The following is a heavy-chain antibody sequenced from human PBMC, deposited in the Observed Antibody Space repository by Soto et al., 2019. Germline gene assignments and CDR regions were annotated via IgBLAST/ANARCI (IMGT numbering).Heavy chain of an antibody. CDR2: ISSSSSTI. J-gene: IGHJ4*01. D-gene: IGHD1-26*01. CDR3: ARIDWESYFAY. V-gene: IGHV3-48*01. CDR1: GFPFSIYS. Sequence: GASLRLSSQASGFPFSIYSMNRLRQAPGKGLEWVSYISSSSSTIYYADSVKGRFTISRDNAKNSLYLQMNSLRAEDTVVYYCARIDWESYFAY.